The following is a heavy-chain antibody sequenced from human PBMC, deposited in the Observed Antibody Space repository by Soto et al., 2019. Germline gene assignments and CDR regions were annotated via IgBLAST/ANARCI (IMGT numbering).Heavy chain of an antibody. CDR3: ARDHGYSGYDYTPFDY. V-gene: IGHV1-3*01. D-gene: IGHD5-12*01. CDR2: INAGNGIA. Sequence: GASVKVSCKASGYTFTSYAMHWVRQAPGQRLEWMGWINAGNGIANYAQKFQGRVTITADKSTSTAYMELSSLRSEDTGVYYCARDHGYSGYDYTPFDYWGQGTLVTVSS. CDR1: GYTFTSYA. J-gene: IGHJ4*02.